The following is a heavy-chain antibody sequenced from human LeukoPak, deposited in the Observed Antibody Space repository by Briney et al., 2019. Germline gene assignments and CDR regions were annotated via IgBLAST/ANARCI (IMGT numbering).Heavy chain of an antibody. CDR1: GFTFSSYS. J-gene: IGHJ4*02. Sequence: GGSLRLSCAASGFTFSSYSMNWVRQAPGKGLEWVSYISGTSRTIYYADSVKGRFTISRDNAKNSLSLQMNSLRDEDTAVYYWGRADRVGTKNLASWGREPWSPSPQ. D-gene: IGHD1-7*01. CDR2: ISGTSRTI. V-gene: IGHV3-48*02. CDR3: GRADRVGTKNLAS.